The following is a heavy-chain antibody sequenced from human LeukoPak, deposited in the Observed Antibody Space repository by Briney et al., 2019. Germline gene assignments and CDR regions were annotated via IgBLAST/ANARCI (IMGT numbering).Heavy chain of an antibody. CDR2: ISSSSSTI. CDR3: ATLIVGAIDAFDI. Sequence: GGSLRLSCAASGFTFSSYSMNWVRQAPGKGLEWVSYISSSSSTIYYADSVKGRFTISRDNAKNSLYLQMSSLRAEDTAVYYCATLIVGAIDAFDIWGQGTMVTVSS. J-gene: IGHJ3*02. CDR1: GFTFSSYS. V-gene: IGHV3-48*01. D-gene: IGHD1-26*01.